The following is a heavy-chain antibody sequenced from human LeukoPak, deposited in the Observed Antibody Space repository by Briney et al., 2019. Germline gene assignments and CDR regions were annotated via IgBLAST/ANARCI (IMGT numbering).Heavy chain of an antibody. CDR1: GFTFGSYG. J-gene: IGHJ4*02. CDR3: VKDGHSVTIFDY. D-gene: IGHD4-17*01. Sequence: AGGSLRLSCAASGFTFGSYGMHWVRQAPGKGLEWVAVIPFDGRNKYFGDSVKGRFSISRDNSKNTLSLQMNSLRPEDTAVYYCVKDGHSVTIFDYWGRGTLVTVSS. V-gene: IGHV3-30*18. CDR2: IPFDGRNK.